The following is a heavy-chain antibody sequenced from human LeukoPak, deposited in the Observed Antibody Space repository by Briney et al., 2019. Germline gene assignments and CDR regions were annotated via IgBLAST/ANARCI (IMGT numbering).Heavy chain of an antibody. J-gene: IGHJ6*03. CDR1: GGTFSSYA. V-gene: IGHV1-69*04. CDR3: ARGILDATYYYYYYMDV. D-gene: IGHD2-15*01. Sequence: RGASVKVSCKASGGTFSSYAISWVRQAPGQGLEWMGRIIPILGIANYAQKFQGRVTITADKSTSTAYMELRSLRSDDTAVYYCARGILDATYYYYYYMDVWGKGTTVTVSS. CDR2: IIPILGIA.